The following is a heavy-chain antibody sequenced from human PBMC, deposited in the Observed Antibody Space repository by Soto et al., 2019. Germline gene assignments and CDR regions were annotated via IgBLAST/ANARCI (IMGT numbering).Heavy chain of an antibody. CDR3: ARERYRGYSPN. Sequence: SETLSLTCIVSDGSIGSGDYYWSWIRQPPGKGLEWIGYIYYSGSTYYNPSLKSRVTISVDTSKNQFSLKLSSVTAADTAVYYCARERYRGYSPNWGQGTLVTVS. D-gene: IGHD5-18*01. J-gene: IGHJ4*02. CDR2: IYYSGST. CDR1: DGSIGSGDYY. V-gene: IGHV4-30-4*01.